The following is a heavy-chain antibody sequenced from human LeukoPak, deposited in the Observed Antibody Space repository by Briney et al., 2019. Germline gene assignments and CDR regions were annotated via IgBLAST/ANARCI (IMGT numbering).Heavy chain of an antibody. CDR1: GGTFSSYA. CDR3: ARAFLRPYSSGWSLFDY. J-gene: IGHJ4*02. CDR2: TIPIFGTA. D-gene: IGHD6-19*01. V-gene: IGHV1-69*13. Sequence: SVKVSCKASGGTFSSYAISWVRQAPGQGLEWMGGTIPIFGTANYAQKFQGRVTITADESTSTAYMELSSLRSEDTAVYYCARAFLRPYSSGWSLFDYWGQGTLVTVSS.